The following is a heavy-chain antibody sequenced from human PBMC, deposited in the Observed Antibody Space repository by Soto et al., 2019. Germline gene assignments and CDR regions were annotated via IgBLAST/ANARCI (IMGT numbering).Heavy chain of an antibody. CDR2: ISYDGSNK. CDR3: ARDPLSSSQRGYFDF. D-gene: IGHD1-26*01. V-gene: IGHV3-30-3*01. Sequence: GGSLRLSCAASGFTFSGYAMHWVRQTPGKGLDWVAVISYDGSNKYYADSVKGRFTISRDNSKNTLYLQMNSLRAEDTAVYYCARDPLSSSQRGYFDFWGQGTLVTVSS. CDR1: GFTFSGYA. J-gene: IGHJ4*02.